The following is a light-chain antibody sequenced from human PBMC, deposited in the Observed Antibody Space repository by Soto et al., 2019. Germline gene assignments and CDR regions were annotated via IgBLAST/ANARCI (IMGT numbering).Light chain of an antibody. J-gene: IGLJ1*01. V-gene: IGLV1-40*01. Sequence: QSVLTQPPSVSGAPGQRVTISCTGSSSNIGAGYDVHWYQQLPGTAPKLLMHGNTNRPSGVPDRFSGSKSGTSASLAITGLQTEDEADYYCQSYDSSLGLYVFGTGTKLTVL. CDR2: GNT. CDR3: QSYDSSLGLYV. CDR1: SSNIGAGYD.